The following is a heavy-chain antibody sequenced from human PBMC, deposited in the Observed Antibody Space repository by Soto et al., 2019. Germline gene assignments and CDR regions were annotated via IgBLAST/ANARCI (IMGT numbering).Heavy chain of an antibody. CDR2: IYYSGNT. J-gene: IGHJ4*02. V-gene: IGHV4-39*07. Sequence: SETLSLTCTVSGGSISTRSSYWGWIRQPPGKGLEWIGCIYYSGNTYYNPSLKSRVTISIDTSKNQFSLKLSSVTAADTAVYYCANAGVVTHLYYRGQGTLVTVSS. D-gene: IGHD3-3*01. CDR3: ANAGVVTHLYY. CDR1: GGSISTRSSY.